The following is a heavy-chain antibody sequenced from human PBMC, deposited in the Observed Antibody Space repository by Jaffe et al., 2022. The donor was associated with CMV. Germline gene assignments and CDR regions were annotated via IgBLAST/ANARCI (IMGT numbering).Heavy chain of an antibody. V-gene: IGHV5-51*01. CDR3: ATPDPRLYSGRLDAFDI. D-gene: IGHD1-26*01. Sequence: EVQLVQSGAEVKKPGESLKISCKGSGYSFTSYWIGWVRQMPGKGLEWMGIIYPGDSDTRYSPSFQGQVTISADKSISTAYLQWSSLKASDTAMYYCATPDPRLYSGRLDAFDIWGQGTMVTVSS. CDR2: IYPGDSDT. CDR1: GYSFTSYW. J-gene: IGHJ3*02.